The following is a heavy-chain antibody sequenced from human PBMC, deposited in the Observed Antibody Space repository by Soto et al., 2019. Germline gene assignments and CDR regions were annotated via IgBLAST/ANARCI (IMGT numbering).Heavy chain of an antibody. V-gene: IGHV4-4*02. J-gene: IGHJ4*02. CDR1: GGSISSSNW. Sequence: QVQLQESGPGLVKPSGTLSLTCAVSGGSISSSNWWSWVRQPPGKLLEWIGEIYHSGSTNYHPSLKSRVTISVDKSKNQFSLKLSSVTAADTAVYYCATALYDSSGYYYYWGQGTLVTVSS. D-gene: IGHD3-22*01. CDR2: IYHSGST. CDR3: ATALYDSSGYYYY.